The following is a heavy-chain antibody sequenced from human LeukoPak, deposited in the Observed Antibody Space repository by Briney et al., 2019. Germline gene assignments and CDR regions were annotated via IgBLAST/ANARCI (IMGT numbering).Heavy chain of an antibody. J-gene: IGHJ4*02. V-gene: IGHV3-9*01. CDR1: GFTFDDYA. CDR2: ISWNSGSI. CDR3: AKDVLDDPSGYFYYGFDY. D-gene: IGHD3-22*01. Sequence: PGRSLRLSCAASGFTFDDYAMHWVRQAPGKGLEWVSGISWNSGSIGYADSVKGRFTISRDNSMNTVYLQMNSLRAEDTSVYYCAKDVLDDPSGYFYYGFDYWGQGTLVTVSS.